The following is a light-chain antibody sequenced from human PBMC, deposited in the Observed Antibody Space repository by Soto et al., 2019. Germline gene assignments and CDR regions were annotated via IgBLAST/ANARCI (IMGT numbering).Light chain of an antibody. V-gene: IGKV3-15*01. J-gene: IGKJ1*01. Sequence: EIVMTQSPATLSVSPGERATLSCRASQSVSSNLAWYQQKPGQAPRLLIYGASTRATGIPARFSGSGSGTEFTLTISSLQSEDSAVYYCQQYGTSPPWTFGRGTKVDIK. CDR2: GAS. CDR1: QSVSSN. CDR3: QQYGTSPPWT.